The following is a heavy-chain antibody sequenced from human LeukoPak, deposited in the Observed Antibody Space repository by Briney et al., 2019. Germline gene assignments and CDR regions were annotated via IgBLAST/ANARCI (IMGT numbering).Heavy chain of an antibody. CDR3: AREGPIVGATHLVDY. Sequence: ASVKVSCKASGYTFTDYYMHWVRQAPAQGLELMGGINPNSGGTNYAQKFQGRATMTRDTSISTAYMELSRLRSDDTAVYYCAREGPIVGATHLVDYWGQGTLVTVSS. D-gene: IGHD1-26*01. J-gene: IGHJ4*02. V-gene: IGHV1-2*02. CDR1: GYTFTDYY. CDR2: INPNSGGT.